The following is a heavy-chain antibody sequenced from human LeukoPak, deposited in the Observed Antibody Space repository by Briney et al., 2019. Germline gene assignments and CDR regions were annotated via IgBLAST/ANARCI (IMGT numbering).Heavy chain of an antibody. D-gene: IGHD5-18*01. CDR1: GGSISSSSYY. CDR2: IYYSGST. CDR3: ARNGGYSYGYLSFFY. Sequence: SETLSLTCTVSGGSISSSSYYWGWIRQPPGTGLEWIGSIYYSGSTYYNPSLKSRVTISVDTSKNQFSLKLSSVTAADTAVYYCARNGGYSYGYLSFFYWGQGTLVTVSS. V-gene: IGHV4-39*07. J-gene: IGHJ4*02.